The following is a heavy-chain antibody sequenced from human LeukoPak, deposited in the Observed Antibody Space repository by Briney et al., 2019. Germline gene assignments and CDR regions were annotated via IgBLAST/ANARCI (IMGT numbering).Heavy chain of an antibody. V-gene: IGHV3-30*02. CDR2: IRYDGSNK. CDR3: AKAVRYCSSTSCYFMDV. Sequence: GGSLRLSCAASGFTFSTYWLSWVRQAPGKGLEWVAFIRYDGSNKYYADSVKGRFTISRDNSKNTLYLQMNSLRAEDTAVYYCAKAVRYCSSTSCYFMDVWSKGTTVTVSS. CDR1: GFTFSTYW. J-gene: IGHJ6*03. D-gene: IGHD2-2*01.